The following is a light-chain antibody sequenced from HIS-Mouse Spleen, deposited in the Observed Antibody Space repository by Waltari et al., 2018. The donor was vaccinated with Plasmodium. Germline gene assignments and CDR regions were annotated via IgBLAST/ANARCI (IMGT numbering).Light chain of an antibody. V-gene: IGKV3-11*01. J-gene: IGKJ4*01. CDR2: DAS. CDR1: QSVSSY. Sequence: EIVFTQSPATLSFSPGGRATLSCRASQSVSSYLAWYQQKPGQAPRLLIYDASNRATGIPARFSGSGSGTDFTLTISSLEPEDFAVYYCQQRSNWPLTFGGGTKVEIK. CDR3: QQRSNWPLT.